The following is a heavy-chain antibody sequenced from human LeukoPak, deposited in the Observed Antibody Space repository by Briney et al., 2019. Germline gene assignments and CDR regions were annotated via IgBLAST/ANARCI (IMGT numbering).Heavy chain of an antibody. Sequence: GGSLRLSCAASGFTFSSYAMSWVRQAPGKGLEWVSAISGSGGSTYYADFAKAGYTTSRDNSKNPLYLQMTSLRAEDTAVYYCANQWYSSSRSPSDYWGQGTLVTVSS. CDR3: ANQWYSSSRSPSDY. J-gene: IGHJ4*02. V-gene: IGHV3-23*01. CDR2: ISGSGGST. D-gene: IGHD6-13*01. CDR1: GFTFSSYA.